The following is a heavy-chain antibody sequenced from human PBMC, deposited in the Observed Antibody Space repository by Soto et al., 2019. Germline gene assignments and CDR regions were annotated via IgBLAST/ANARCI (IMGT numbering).Heavy chain of an antibody. D-gene: IGHD3-9*01. CDR1: GFTFSNAW. Sequence: EVQLVESGGGLVKPGGSLRLSCAASGFTFSNAWMSWVRQAPGKGLEWVGRIKSKTDGGTTDYAAPVKGRFTISRDDSKITLYLQMNSLKTEDTAVYYCTTDPFTIFTGSYPNFKFDYWGQGTLVTVSS. CDR3: TTDPFTIFTGSYPNFKFDY. CDR2: IKSKTDGGTT. J-gene: IGHJ4*02. V-gene: IGHV3-15*01.